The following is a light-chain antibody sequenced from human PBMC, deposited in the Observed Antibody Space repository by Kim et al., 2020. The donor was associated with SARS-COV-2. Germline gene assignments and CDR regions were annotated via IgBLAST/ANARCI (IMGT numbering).Light chain of an antibody. CDR2: DND. CDR3: ATWDNSLNGLV. J-gene: IGLJ2*01. CDR1: NSNIGKNY. V-gene: IGLV1-51*01. Sequence: GQKVTISWSGSNSNIGKNYLSWYQQLPGTAPKLLIYDNDKRHSGIPDRFSGSKSGTSATLDITGLQTGDEADYYCATWDNSLNGLVFGGGTQLTVL.